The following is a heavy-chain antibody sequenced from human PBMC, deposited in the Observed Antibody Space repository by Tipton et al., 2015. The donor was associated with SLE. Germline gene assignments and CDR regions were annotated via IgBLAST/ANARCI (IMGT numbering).Heavy chain of an antibody. D-gene: IGHD2-2*01. V-gene: IGHV1-18*01. CDR2: ISAYNGNT. CDR1: GYTFTSYG. J-gene: IGHJ1*01. Sequence: QSGPEVKKPGASVKVSCKASGYTFTSYGISWVRQAPGQGLEWMGWISAYNGNTNYAQKLQGRVTMTTDTSTSTAYMELRSLRSDDTAVYYGASQGYCSSTSCPIGYFQHWGQGTLVTVSS. CDR3: ASQGYCSSTSCPIGYFQH.